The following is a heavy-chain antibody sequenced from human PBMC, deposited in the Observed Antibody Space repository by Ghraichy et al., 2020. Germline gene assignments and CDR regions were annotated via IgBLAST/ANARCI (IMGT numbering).Heavy chain of an antibody. D-gene: IGHD3-22*01. CDR2: INSDGSST. CDR1: GFTFSSSW. V-gene: IGHV3-74*01. Sequence: GGSLRLSCAASGFTFSSSWMHWVRQAPGKGLVWVSRINSDGSSTSYADSVKGRFTISRDNAKNTLYLQMNSLRAEDTAVYYCAKSITMNYYYYGMDVWGQGTTVTVYS. J-gene: IGHJ6*02. CDR3: AKSITMNYYYYGMDV.